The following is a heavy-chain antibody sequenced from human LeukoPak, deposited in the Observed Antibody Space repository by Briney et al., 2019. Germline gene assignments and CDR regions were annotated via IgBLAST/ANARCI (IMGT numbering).Heavy chain of an antibody. Sequence: GRSLRLSRAASGFPFSNAWLSWVPQAPGKGLEWVGRITSKTDGGATDYAAPVRGRFTISRDDSKNALYLQMNRLKAEDAAVYYCTTVVHLLYMTTVTRIDYWGQGTLVTVSS. V-gene: IGHV3-15*01. CDR1: GFPFSNAW. CDR2: ITSKTDGGAT. J-gene: IGHJ4*02. CDR3: TTVVHLLYMTTVTRIDY. D-gene: IGHD4-17*01.